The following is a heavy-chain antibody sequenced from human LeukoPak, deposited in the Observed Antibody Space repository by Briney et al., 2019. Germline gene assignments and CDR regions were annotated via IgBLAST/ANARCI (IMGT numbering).Heavy chain of an antibody. CDR2: IYRSGNT. D-gene: IGHD3-22*01. Sequence: PSETLSLTYTVSGHSISRGAYWGWVRPPPGKGLEWIATIYRSGNTYYSPSLESRVTISIDTSKNQFSLKLNSVTAADTAVYYCANSWYYYDSSGLPKSDAFDRWGQGTLVTVSS. CDR3: ANSWYYYDSSGLPKSDAFDR. J-gene: IGHJ3*01. V-gene: IGHV4-38-2*02. CDR1: GHSISRGAY.